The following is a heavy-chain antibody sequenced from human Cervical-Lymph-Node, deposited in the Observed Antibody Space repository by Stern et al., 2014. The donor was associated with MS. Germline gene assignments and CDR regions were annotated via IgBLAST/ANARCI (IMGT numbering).Heavy chain of an antibody. D-gene: IGHD2-2*01. CDR2: IYPGDSDT. Sequence: EMQLVESGAEVKKPGDSLKISCKASGYRFISHWIGWVRQTPAKCLEWMGIIYPGDSDTKYSPSFQGQVTISADKSTNTTYLQWSSLKASDTAMYYCARQSCSSLNCYVDGMDVWGQGTTVTVSS. J-gene: IGHJ6*02. CDR3: ARQSCSSLNCYVDGMDV. CDR1: GYRFISHW. V-gene: IGHV5-51*01.